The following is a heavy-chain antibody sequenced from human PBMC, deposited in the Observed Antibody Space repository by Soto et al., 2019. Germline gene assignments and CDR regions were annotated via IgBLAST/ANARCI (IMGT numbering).Heavy chain of an antibody. CDR1: GFTFSSYS. Sequence: KPGGSLRLSCAASGFTFSSYSMNWVRQAPGKGLEWVSSISISSSYKYSADSVKGRFTISRDNAKNSLYLQMNSLRAEDTAVYYCARGEYGMDVWGQGTTVTVSS. CDR3: ARGEYGMDV. V-gene: IGHV3-21*01. CDR2: ISISSSYK. J-gene: IGHJ6*02.